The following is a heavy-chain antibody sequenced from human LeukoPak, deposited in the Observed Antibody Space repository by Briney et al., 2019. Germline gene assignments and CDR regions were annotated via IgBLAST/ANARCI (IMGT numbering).Heavy chain of an antibody. Sequence: PGRSLRLSCAASGFTFSSYGMHWFRQAPGKGLEWVAVISYDGSYKYYADSVKGRFTIFRDNSKNTLYLQMNSLRAEDAAVYYCAKDSPYCSGGSCYSPYYYYGVDVWGQGTTVTVSS. J-gene: IGHJ6*02. CDR3: AKDSPYCSGGSCYSPYYYYGVDV. D-gene: IGHD2-15*01. CDR1: GFTFSSYG. V-gene: IGHV3-30*18. CDR2: ISYDGSYK.